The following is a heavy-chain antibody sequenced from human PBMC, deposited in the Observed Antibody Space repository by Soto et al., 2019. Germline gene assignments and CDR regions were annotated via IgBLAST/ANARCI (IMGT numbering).Heavy chain of an antibody. Sequence: EVQLVESGGGLVQHGGSLRLSCAASGFTISSYSMNWVRQAPGKGLEWVSYISSSSSTIYYADSVKGRFTISRDNAKNSLYLQMNSLRDEDTAVYYCARGNYRDGSYFDYCSQGTLVTVSS. CDR2: ISSSSSTI. J-gene: IGHJ4*02. CDR1: GFTISSYS. D-gene: IGHD3-10*01. V-gene: IGHV3-48*02. CDR3: ARGNYRDGSYFDY.